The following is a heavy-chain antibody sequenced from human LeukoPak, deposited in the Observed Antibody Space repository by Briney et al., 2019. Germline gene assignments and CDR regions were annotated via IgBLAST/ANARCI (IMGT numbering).Heavy chain of an antibody. D-gene: IGHD2-8*02. CDR3: TRRLGYCTGGSGTCYSSDAFDI. J-gene: IGHJ3*02. V-gene: IGHV3-48*04. CDR2: ISSSGSTI. CDR1: GFTPSNCA. Sequence: GGSLRLSCAGSGFTPSNCAMSWVRQAPGKGLEWISYISSSGSTIFYADSVKGRFTISRDNAKNSLFLQMNSLGVEDTAIYYCTRRLGYCTGGSGTCYSSDAFDIWGQGTMVTVSS.